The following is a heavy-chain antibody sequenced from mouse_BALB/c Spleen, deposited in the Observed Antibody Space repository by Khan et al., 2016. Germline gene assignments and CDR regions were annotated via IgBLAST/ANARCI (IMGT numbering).Heavy chain of an antibody. Sequence: QIQLVQSGPELKKPGETVKISCKASGYTFTDYSMHWVKQAPGKGLKWMGWINTETGEPTYADDFKGRFAFSLETSASTAYLQINNLKNEDTATYFCARGGNYKGGNDWGEGTTLTVSS. J-gene: IGHJ2*01. CDR3: ARGGNYKGGND. V-gene: IGHV9-2-1*01. D-gene: IGHD2-1*01. CDR2: INTETGEP. CDR1: GYTFTDYS.